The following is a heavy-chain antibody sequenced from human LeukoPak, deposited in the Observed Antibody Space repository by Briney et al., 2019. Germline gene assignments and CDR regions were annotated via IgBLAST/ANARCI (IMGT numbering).Heavy chain of an antibody. CDR3: ARRGYGDKTDAFDI. V-gene: IGHV3-13*01. CDR2: IGTAGDT. J-gene: IGHJ3*02. D-gene: IGHD4-17*01. CDR1: GFTFSSYD. Sequence: SGGSLRLSCAASGFTFSSYDMHWVRQATGKGLEWVSAIGTAGDTYYPGSVKGRFTISRENAKNSLYLQMNSLRAGDTAVYYCARRGYGDKTDAFDIWGQGTMVTVSS.